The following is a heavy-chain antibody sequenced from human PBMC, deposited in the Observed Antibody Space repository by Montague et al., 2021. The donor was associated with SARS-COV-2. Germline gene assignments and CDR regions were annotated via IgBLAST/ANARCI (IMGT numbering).Heavy chain of an antibody. CDR2: ISYDGSNK. Sequence: SLRLSCAASGFTFSSYAMHWVRQAPGKGLEWVAVISYDGSNKYYADSVKGRFTISRDNSKNTLYLQMNSLRAEDTAVYYCASELAYYGDFYYWGQGTLVTVSS. V-gene: IGHV3-30-3*01. CDR1: GFTFSSYA. J-gene: IGHJ4*02. D-gene: IGHD4-17*01. CDR3: ASELAYYGDFYY.